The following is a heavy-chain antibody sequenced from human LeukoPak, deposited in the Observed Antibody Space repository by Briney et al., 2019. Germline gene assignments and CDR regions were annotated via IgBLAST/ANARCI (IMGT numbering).Heavy chain of an antibody. CDR3: AASYDSSGYYSVYAFDI. Sequence: ASVKVSCKVSGYTLTELSMHWVRQAPGKGLEWMGGFDPEVGETIYAQKFQGRVTMTEDTSTDTAYMELSSLRSEDTAVYYCAASYDSSGYYSVYAFDIWGQGTMVTVSS. V-gene: IGHV1-24*01. D-gene: IGHD3-22*01. CDR2: FDPEVGET. J-gene: IGHJ3*02. CDR1: GYTLTELS.